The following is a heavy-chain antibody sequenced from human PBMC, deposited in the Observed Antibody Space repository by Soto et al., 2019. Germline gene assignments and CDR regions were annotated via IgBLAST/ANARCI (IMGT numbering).Heavy chain of an antibody. CDR2: ISYDGSNK. CDR3: ARDQGMGSGWFDYYGMDV. Sequence: QVQLVESGGGVVQPGRSLRLSCAASGFTFSSYAMHWVRQAPGKGLEWVAVISYDGSNKYYADSVKGRFTISRDNSKNTPXLQMNSLRAEDTAVYYCARDQGMGSGWFDYYGMDVWGQGTTVTVSS. D-gene: IGHD6-19*01. V-gene: IGHV3-30-3*01. J-gene: IGHJ6*02. CDR1: GFTFSSYA.